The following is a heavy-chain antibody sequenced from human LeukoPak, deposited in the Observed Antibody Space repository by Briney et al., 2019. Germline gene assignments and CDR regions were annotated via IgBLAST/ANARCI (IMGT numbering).Heavy chain of an antibody. CDR2: IYYRGST. CDR3: ARTRYGDYSDY. J-gene: IGHJ4*02. Sequence: SETLSLTCSVPGGSISSYYWSWIRQPPGKGLEWLGYIYYRGSTKYHPSPKSRVTISVDTSKNQFSLKLRSVTAADTAVYYCARTRYGDYSDYWGQGTLVTVSS. CDR1: GGSISSYY. D-gene: IGHD4-17*01. V-gene: IGHV4-59*01.